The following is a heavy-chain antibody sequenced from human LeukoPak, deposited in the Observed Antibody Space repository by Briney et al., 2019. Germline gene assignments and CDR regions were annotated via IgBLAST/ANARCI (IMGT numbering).Heavy chain of an antibody. D-gene: IGHD3-3*01. V-gene: IGHV3-48*01. CDR1: GFTFSSYG. Sequence: PGGSLRLSCAASGFTFSSYGMNWVRQAPGKGLEWVSYISSSSSTIYYADSVKGRFTISRDNAKNTLYLQMNSLRAEDTAVYYCARDARYVLRFLEWEYYYYYMDVWGKGTTVTVSS. CDR3: ARDARYVLRFLEWEYYYYYMDV. J-gene: IGHJ6*03. CDR2: ISSSSSTI.